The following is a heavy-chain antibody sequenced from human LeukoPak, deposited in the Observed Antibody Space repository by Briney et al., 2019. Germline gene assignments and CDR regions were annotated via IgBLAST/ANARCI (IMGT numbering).Heavy chain of an antibody. CDR2: VSGSGAGT. Sequence: GGSLRLSCTASGFTFSSYAMSWVRQAPGKGLEWVSAVSGSGAGTYYADSVKGRFTITRDNSKNTLYLQMNSLRAEDTAVYYCAKEGNSNYYYYYMDVWGKGTTVTVSS. V-gene: IGHV3-23*01. J-gene: IGHJ6*03. CDR3: AKEGNSNYYYYYMDV. CDR1: GFTFSSYA. D-gene: IGHD4-11*01.